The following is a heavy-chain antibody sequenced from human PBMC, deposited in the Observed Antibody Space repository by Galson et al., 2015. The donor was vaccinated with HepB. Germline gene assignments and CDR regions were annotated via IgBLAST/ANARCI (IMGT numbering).Heavy chain of an antibody. CDR2: ISGGGGTT. J-gene: IGHJ3*02. Sequence: LRLSCAASGFTFNNFPLSWVRQAPGKGLEWVSTISGGGGTTYYADSMKGRFTISRDNSRNTLFLQMSSLRAEDTAVYYCAKRWGGDYYAAFDIWGQGTMVTVSS. D-gene: IGHD1-26*01. CDR3: AKRWGGDYYAAFDI. V-gene: IGHV3-23*01. CDR1: GFTFNNFP.